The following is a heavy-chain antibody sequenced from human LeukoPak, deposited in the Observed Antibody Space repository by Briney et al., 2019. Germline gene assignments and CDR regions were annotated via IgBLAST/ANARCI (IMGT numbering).Heavy chain of an antibody. CDR3: AKASTVTTRSIDY. D-gene: IGHD4-17*01. Sequence: PGGSLRLSCAASGFTFDDYAMHWVRQAPGKGLEWVSGISWNSGNMGYADSVKGRFTISRDNAKNSLYLQMNSLRAEDTALYYCAKASTVTTRSIDYWGQGTLVTVSS. V-gene: IGHV3-9*01. CDR1: GFTFDDYA. CDR2: ISWNSGNM. J-gene: IGHJ4*02.